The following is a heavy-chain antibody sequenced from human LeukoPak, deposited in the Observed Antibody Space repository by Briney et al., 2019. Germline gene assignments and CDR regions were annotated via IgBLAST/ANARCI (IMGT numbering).Heavy chain of an antibody. CDR2: INPSGGST. D-gene: IGHD3-16*02. CDR1: GYTFTSYY. V-gene: IGHV1-46*01. CDR3: ARRGYVWGSYRLSDMDY. Sequence: ASVKVSCKASGYTFTSYYMHWVRQAPGQGLEWMGLINPSGGSTSYAQKFQGRVTMTRDTSTSTVYMELSSLRSEDTAVYYCARRGYVWGSYRLSDMDYWGQGTLVTVSS. J-gene: IGHJ4*02.